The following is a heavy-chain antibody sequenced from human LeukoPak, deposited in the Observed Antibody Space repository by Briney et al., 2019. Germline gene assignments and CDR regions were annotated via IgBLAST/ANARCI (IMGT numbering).Heavy chain of an antibody. CDR2: IHNSGSP. CDR1: GGSINGYN. Sequence: SKTLSLTCTVSGGSINGYNWSWLRQPAGKGLEWIGRIHNSGSPHYDPSLNSRVTMSVDTSRSHFSLNLSSVTAADTAVYYCARDRAYRGYEYYFDYWGQGILVTVSS. D-gene: IGHD5-12*01. V-gene: IGHV4-4*07. J-gene: IGHJ4*02. CDR3: ARDRAYRGYEYYFDY.